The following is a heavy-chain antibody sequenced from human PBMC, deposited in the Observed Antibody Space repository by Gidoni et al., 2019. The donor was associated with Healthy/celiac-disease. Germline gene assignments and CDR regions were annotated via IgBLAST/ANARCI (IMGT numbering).Heavy chain of an antibody. CDR2: SYYSGST. CDR3: ARAIAAAGARVGFDI. CDR1: GGSISSGGYY. D-gene: IGHD6-13*01. Sequence: QVQLQESGPGLLKPSQPLSLTCTVSGGSISSGGYYVCWIRQHPGKGLEGIWYSYYSGSTYYHPSLKSRVIISVDTSKNQFSLKLSSVTAADTAVYYCARAIAAAGARVGFDIWGQGTMVTVSS. V-gene: IGHV4-31*03. J-gene: IGHJ3*02.